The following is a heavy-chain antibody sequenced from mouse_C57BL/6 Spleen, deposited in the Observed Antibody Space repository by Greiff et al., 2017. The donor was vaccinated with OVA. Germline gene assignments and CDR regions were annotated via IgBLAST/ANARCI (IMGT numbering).Heavy chain of an antibody. D-gene: IGHD2-3*01. CDR3: ARSGVYDGYYDAY. J-gene: IGHJ3*01. Sequence: QVQLQQSGPELVKPGASVKISCKASGYAFSSSWMNWVKQRPGKGLEWIGRIYPGDGDTNYNGKFKGKATLTADKSSSTAYMQLSSLTSEDSAVYCCARSGVYDGYYDAYWGQGTLVTVSA. CDR2: IYPGDGDT. V-gene: IGHV1-82*01. CDR1: GYAFSSSW.